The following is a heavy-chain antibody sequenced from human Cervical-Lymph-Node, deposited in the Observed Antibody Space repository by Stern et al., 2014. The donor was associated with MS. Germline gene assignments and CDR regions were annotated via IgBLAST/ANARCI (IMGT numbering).Heavy chain of an antibody. CDR2: IYSGDSDT. CDR1: GYDFPRYW. D-gene: IGHD3-22*01. V-gene: IGHV5-51*01. Sequence: EVQLEESGAEVKKPGESLKISCQASGYDFPRYWIAWVRQMPGKGLEWMGIIYSGDSDTRYSQSFQGQVTISADKSIRTVYLQWVSLKASDTAMYYCARPKHAYDSSGYYDSWGQGTLVTVSS. J-gene: IGHJ4*02. CDR3: ARPKHAYDSSGYYDS.